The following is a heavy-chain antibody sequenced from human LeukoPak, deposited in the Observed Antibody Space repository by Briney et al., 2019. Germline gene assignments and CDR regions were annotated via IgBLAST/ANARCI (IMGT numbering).Heavy chain of an antibody. V-gene: IGHV4-34*01. CDR2: INHSGST. D-gene: IGHD5-18*01. Sequence: SETLSLTCAVYGGSFSGYYWGWIRQPPGKGLEWIGEINHSGSTNYNPSLKSRVTISVDTSKNQFSLKLSSVTAADTAVYYCARTQLDTAMEYYYYYGMDVWGQGTTVTVSS. J-gene: IGHJ6*02. CDR3: ARTQLDTAMEYYYYYGMDV. CDR1: GGSFSGYY.